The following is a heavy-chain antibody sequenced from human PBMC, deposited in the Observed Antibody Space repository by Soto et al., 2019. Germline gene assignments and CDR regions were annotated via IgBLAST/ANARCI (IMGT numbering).Heavy chain of an antibody. CDR1: ADWKSRSCVI. D-gene: IGHD1-26*01. V-gene: IGHV6-1*01. Sequence: SQTLLLICTITADWKSRSCVIFNYIRQPPSIALEWLGRTYYRSKWYNDYAESVKSRITINPDTSKNQFSLHLNSVTPEDTAVYYCVRLIGNSWLDFWGQGTLVTVSS. CDR3: VRLIGNSWLDF. CDR2: TYYRSKWYN. J-gene: IGHJ5*01.